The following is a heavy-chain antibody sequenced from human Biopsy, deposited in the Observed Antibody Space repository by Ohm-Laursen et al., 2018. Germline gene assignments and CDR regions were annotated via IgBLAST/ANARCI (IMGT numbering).Heavy chain of an antibody. J-gene: IGHJ3*01. V-gene: IGHV4-4*07. CDR3: ASVVLGPTNDAFDL. Sequence: GTLSFTCNVSGGDINNYYWSWIRQPAGKGLEWIGRIYPGGSTNYNPSLKSRVTMSVDTSKKQLPLRLRSVTAADTAMYYCASVVLGPTNDAFDLWGQGTMVVVSS. CDR2: IYPGGST. CDR1: GGDINNYY. D-gene: IGHD3-22*01.